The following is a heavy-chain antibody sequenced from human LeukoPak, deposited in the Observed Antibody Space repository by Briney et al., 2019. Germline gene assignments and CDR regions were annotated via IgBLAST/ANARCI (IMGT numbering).Heavy chain of an antibody. Sequence: PGGSLRLSCAASGFTFSSYWMSWVRQAPGKGLEWVANIKQDGSEKYYVDSVKGRFTISRDNAKNSLYLQMNSLRAEDTAVYYCAREDDSSGYYFPYYYYYYMDVWGKGTTVTVSS. V-gene: IGHV3-7*01. CDR2: IKQDGSEK. J-gene: IGHJ6*03. D-gene: IGHD3-22*01. CDR3: AREDDSSGYYFPYYYYYYMDV. CDR1: GFTFSSYW.